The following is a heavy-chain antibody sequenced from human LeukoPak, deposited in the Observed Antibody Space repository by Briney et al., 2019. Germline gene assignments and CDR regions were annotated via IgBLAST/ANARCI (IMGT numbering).Heavy chain of an antibody. J-gene: IGHJ4*02. CDR2: ISGSGGST. CDR1: GFTFSSYA. V-gene: IGHV3-23*01. Sequence: GGSLRLSCAASGFTFSSYAMSWVRQAPGKGLEWVSAISGSGGSTYYADSVKGRFTISRDNSKNTLYLQMNSLRAEDTAVYYCAKATDIVVVPANKYYFDYWGQGTLVTVSS. CDR3: AKATDIVVVPANKYYFDY. D-gene: IGHD2-2*01.